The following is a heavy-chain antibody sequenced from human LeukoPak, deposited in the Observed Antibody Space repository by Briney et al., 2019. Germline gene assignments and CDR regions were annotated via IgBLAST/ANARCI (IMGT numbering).Heavy chain of an antibody. CDR3: ATLAPCSGGTCYSDY. Sequence: PGGSLRLSCAASGFTLSSYSMNWVRQAPGKGLEWVSSISTTSDYIYYANSLKGRFTISRDNAKDSLYLQMDSLRAEDTAVYYCATLAPCSGGTCYSDYWGQGTLVTVSS. D-gene: IGHD2-15*01. J-gene: IGHJ4*02. V-gene: IGHV3-21*01. CDR2: ISTTSDYI. CDR1: GFTLSSYS.